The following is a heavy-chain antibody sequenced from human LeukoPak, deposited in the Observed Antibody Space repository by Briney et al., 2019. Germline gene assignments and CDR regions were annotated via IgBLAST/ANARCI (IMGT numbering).Heavy chain of an antibody. CDR1: GGSISSGDYY. CDR2: IYYSGST. CDR3: AGCSGASCYYITSPLYFDY. D-gene: IGHD2-15*01. J-gene: IGHJ4*02. V-gene: IGHV4-30-4*08. Sequence: PSETLSLTCTVSGGSISSGDYYWSWIRQPPGKGLEWIGYIYYSGSTYYNPSLKSRVTVSVDTSKNQFSLKLSSVTAADTAVYYCAGCSGASCYYITSPLYFDYWGQGTLVTVSS.